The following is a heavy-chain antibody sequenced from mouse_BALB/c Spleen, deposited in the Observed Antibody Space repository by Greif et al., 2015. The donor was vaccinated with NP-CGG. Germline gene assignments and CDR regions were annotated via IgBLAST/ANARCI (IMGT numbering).Heavy chain of an antibody. V-gene: IGHV5-15*02. CDR1: GFTFSDYG. CDR3: ASYYGNYYYAMDY. J-gene: IGHJ4*01. Sequence: EVQVVESGGGLVQPGGSRKLSCAASGFTFSDYGMAWVRQAPGKGPEWVAFISNLAYSIYYADTVTGRFTISRENAKNTLYLEMSSLRSEDTAMYYCASYYGNYYYAMDYWGQGTSVTVSS. D-gene: IGHD2-1*01. CDR2: ISNLAYSI.